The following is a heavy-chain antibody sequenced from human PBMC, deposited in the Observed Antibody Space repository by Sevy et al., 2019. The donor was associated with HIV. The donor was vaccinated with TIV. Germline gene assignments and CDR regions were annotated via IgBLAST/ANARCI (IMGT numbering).Heavy chain of an antibody. J-gene: IGHJ6*02. CDR1: GYTFTGYY. CDR2: INPNSGGT. V-gene: IGHV1-2*06. Sequence: ASVKVSCKASGYTFTGYYMHWVRQAPGQGLAWMGRINPNSGGTNYAQKFQGRVTMTRDTSISTAYMELSRLRSDDTAVYYCARVLRGYCSSTSCYDHYYYGMDVWGQGTTVTVSS. D-gene: IGHD2-2*01. CDR3: ARVLRGYCSSTSCYDHYYYGMDV.